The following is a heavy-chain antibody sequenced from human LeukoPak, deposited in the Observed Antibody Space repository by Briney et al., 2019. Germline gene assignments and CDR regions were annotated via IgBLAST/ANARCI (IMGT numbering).Heavy chain of an antibody. J-gene: IGHJ6*02. D-gene: IGHD6-13*01. Sequence: GASVKVSCKASGYTFTGYYMHWVRQAPGQGLEWMGWINPNSGGTNYAQKFQGRVTMTRNTSISTAYMELSSLRSEDTAVYYCARGFGYSSSWYHYYYYYGMDVWGQGTTVTVSS. CDR1: GYTFTGYY. V-gene: IGHV1-2*02. CDR3: ARGFGYSSSWYHYYYYYGMDV. CDR2: INPNSGGT.